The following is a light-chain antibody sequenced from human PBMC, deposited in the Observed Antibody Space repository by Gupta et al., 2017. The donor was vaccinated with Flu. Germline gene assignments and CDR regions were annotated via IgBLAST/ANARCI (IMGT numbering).Light chain of an antibody. CDR3: RQHNSGTVT. J-gene: IGKJ5*01. CDR1: QGIRSE. CDR2: AAS. Sequence: PSTLSASVGESVTITWGASQGIRSELGWYQKKPGKAPKLLSYAASSMTSGIPSRFSGSGSGTDFTLTISSLQPEDFAAYYCRQHNSGTVTFGQGTQVEIK. V-gene: IGKV1-17*01.